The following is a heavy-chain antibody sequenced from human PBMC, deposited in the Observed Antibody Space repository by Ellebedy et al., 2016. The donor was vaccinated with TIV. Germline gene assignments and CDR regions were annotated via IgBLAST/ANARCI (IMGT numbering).Heavy chain of an antibody. D-gene: IGHD1-26*01. CDR3: ARDLAPGIVGDNYFDY. Sequence: AASVKVSCKASGYTFTSCGISWVRQAPGQGLEWMGWISAYNGNTNYAQKLQGRVTMTTDTSTSTAYMELRSLRSDDTAVYYCARDLAPGIVGDNYFDYWGQGTLVTVSS. CDR2: ISAYNGNT. J-gene: IGHJ4*02. CDR1: GYTFTSCG. V-gene: IGHV1-18*01.